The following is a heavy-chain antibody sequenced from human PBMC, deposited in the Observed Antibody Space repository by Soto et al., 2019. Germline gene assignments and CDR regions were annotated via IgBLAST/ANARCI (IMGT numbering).Heavy chain of an antibody. CDR2: IYYSGST. D-gene: IGHD3-22*01. CDR3: VRDGTLYDSGGYYYLY. Sequence: SETLSLTCTVSGGSISSYYWSWIRQPPGKGLEWIGYIYYSGSTNYNPSLKSRVTISVDTSKNQFSLKLSSVTAEDTAVYYCVRDGTLYDSGGYYYLYWGQGTLVTVSS. V-gene: IGHV4-59*01. CDR1: GGSISSYY. J-gene: IGHJ4*02.